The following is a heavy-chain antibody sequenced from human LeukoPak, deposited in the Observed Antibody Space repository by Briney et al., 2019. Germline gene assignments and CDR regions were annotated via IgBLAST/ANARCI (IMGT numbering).Heavy chain of an antibody. CDR1: GXXXXSYW. V-gene: IGHV5-51*01. CDR2: IYPGDSDT. CDR3: ARPHGGSYSSSWYDY. Sequence: SGXXXXSYWIGWVRQMPGKGLEWMGIIYPGDSDTRYSPSFQGQVTISADKSISTAYLQWSSLKASDTAMYYCARPHGGSYSSSWYDYWGQGTLVTVSS. J-gene: IGHJ4*02. D-gene: IGHD6-13*01.